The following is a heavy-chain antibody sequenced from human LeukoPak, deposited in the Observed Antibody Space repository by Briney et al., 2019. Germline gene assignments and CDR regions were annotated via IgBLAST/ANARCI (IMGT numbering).Heavy chain of an antibody. Sequence: GGSLRLSCAASGFTFSDYYMSWIRQAPGKGLEWVSAISGSGGSTYYADSVKGRFTISRDNSKNTLYLQMNSLRAEDTAVYYCAGYSSGWYGGTYYYYYYMDVWGKGTTVTVSS. V-gene: IGHV3-23*01. CDR2: ISGSGGST. CDR1: GFTFSDYY. J-gene: IGHJ6*03. D-gene: IGHD6-19*01. CDR3: AGYSSGWYGGTYYYYYYMDV.